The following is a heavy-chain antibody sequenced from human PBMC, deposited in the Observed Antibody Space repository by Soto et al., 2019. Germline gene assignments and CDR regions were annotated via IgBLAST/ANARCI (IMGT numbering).Heavy chain of an antibody. CDR2: VFHTGFT. V-gene: IGHV4-34*01. D-gene: IGHD4-17*01. J-gene: IGHJ4*02. CDR1: GGSLNDND. CDR3: AKGGRLRSPFGF. Sequence: QVQLQQWGAGLVKSSETLSLTCAVYGGSLNDNDWSWIRQPPGKGLEWIGEVFHTGFTNYNPSLKSRVTISVDTSKNQFSLKSSSVTAADTAVYFCAKGGRLRSPFGFWGQGTLVSVSS.